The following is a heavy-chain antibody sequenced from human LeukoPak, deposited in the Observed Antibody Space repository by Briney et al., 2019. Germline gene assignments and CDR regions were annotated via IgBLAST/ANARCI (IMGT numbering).Heavy chain of an antibody. CDR1: GFTFSSYA. Sequence: GGSLRLSCAASGFTFSSYAMNWVRQAPEKGPEWISILTNNGANTWYADSVKGRFTISRDNSKNTLYLQMNSLRAEDTAIYYCAKGTLGSCIGPRCYPLDSWGQGTLVTVSS. CDR2: LTNNGANT. V-gene: IGHV3-23*01. CDR3: AKGTLGSCIGPRCYPLDS. J-gene: IGHJ4*02. D-gene: IGHD2-15*01.